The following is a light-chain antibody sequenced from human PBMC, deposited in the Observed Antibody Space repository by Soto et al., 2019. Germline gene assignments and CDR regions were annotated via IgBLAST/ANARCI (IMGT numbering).Light chain of an antibody. V-gene: IGKV3-20*01. CDR3: QQYANVPRS. J-gene: IGKJ1*01. CDR1: QSVKNNY. Sequence: ENVLTQSPGTLSLSPGERATLSCKASQSVKNNYFAWYQHKPGQAPRLLIYAASSRAPGIPDRFRGSGSGTDFTLTISRLEPEDFAIYYCQQYANVPRSVGQGTKVDIK. CDR2: AAS.